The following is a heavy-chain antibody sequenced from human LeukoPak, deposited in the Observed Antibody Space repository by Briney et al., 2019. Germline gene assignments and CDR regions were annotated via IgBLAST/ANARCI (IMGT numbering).Heavy chain of an antibody. CDR2: IYTSGST. D-gene: IGHD3-22*01. Sequence: SETLSLTCTVSGGSISSYYWSWIRQPAGKGLECIGRIYTSGSTNYNPSLKSRVTMSVDTSKNQFSLKLSSVTAADTAVYYCARQGGGYYDSSAEDAFDIWGQGTMVTVSS. J-gene: IGHJ3*02. V-gene: IGHV4-4*07. CDR3: ARQGGGYYDSSAEDAFDI. CDR1: GGSISSYY.